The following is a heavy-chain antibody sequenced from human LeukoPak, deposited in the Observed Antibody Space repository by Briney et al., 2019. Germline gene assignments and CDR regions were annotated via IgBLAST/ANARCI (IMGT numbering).Heavy chain of an antibody. J-gene: IGHJ6*03. Sequence: PSETLSLTCTVSGGSISSYYWNWIRQPPGKGLEWIGYIYYSGTTNYNPSLKSRVSMSVDTSKNQFSLKLSSVTAADTAVYYCARGSVHDFWSGYLRNYYYMDVWGKGTTVTVSS. CDR1: GGSISSYY. V-gene: IGHV4-59*12. CDR3: ARGSVHDFWSGYLRNYYYMDV. D-gene: IGHD3-3*01. CDR2: IYYSGTT.